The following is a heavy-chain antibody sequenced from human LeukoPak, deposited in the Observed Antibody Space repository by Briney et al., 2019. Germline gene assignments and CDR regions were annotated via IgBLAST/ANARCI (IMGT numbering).Heavy chain of an antibody. Sequence: PGGSLRPSCAASGFTFSSYAMSWVRQAPGKGLEWVSAISGSGGSTYYADSVKGRFTISRDNSKNTLYLQMNSLRAEDTAVYYCAKVRPTPSIAVAGMMDYWGQGTLVTVSS. D-gene: IGHD6-19*01. CDR1: GFTFSSYA. J-gene: IGHJ4*02. V-gene: IGHV3-23*01. CDR3: AKVRPTPSIAVAGMMDY. CDR2: ISGSGGST.